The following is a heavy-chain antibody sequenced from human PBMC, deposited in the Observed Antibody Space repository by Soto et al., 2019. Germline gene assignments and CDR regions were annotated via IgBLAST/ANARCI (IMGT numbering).Heavy chain of an antibody. V-gene: IGHV3-23*01. CDR1: GFSFSNYA. J-gene: IGHJ5*01. Sequence: EVQLLESGGGLVQPGGSLRLSCEASGFSFSNYAMSWVRQTPGKGLAWVSGISATGYATFYAESVKGRFTISRDNSKNTLYVQMNDLRGDDTATYYCAKDRLDRAPAGWVDCWGQGTLVTVSS. D-gene: IGHD6-13*01. CDR3: AKDRLDRAPAGWVDC. CDR2: ISATGYAT.